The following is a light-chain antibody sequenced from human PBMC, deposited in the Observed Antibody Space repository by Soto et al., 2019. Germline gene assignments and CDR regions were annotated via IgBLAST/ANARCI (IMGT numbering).Light chain of an antibody. V-gene: IGKV1-39*01. J-gene: IGKJ5*01. CDR3: QHSYRIPFR. CDR1: QSISTF. Sequence: DIQLTQSPSTLSASVGDGATITCRASQSISTFLNWYQQKPGKAPNLLIYAASGLQSGVPSRFSGSGSGTDFTLTISRLEPEDFAAYYCQHSYRIPFRFAEGTPVEIK. CDR2: AAS.